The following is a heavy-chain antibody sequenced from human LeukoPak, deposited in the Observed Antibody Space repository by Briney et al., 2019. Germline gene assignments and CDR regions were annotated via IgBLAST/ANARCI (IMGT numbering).Heavy chain of an antibody. D-gene: IGHD2-15*01. CDR3: ASHRVVVAATPLHY. Sequence: PSETLSLICTVSGGSLSSSRYYWGWIRQPPGKGVGWNGCIYYSGSTYYNPSLKSQVTISVDTSNTQSSLRLSSVTAADTAVYYCASHRVVVAATPLHYWGQGTRVTVSS. J-gene: IGHJ4*02. CDR1: GGSLSSSRYY. CDR2: IYYSGST. V-gene: IGHV4-39*01.